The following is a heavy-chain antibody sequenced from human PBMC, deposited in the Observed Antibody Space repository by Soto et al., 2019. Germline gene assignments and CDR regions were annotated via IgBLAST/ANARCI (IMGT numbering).Heavy chain of an antibody. D-gene: IGHD3-9*01. J-gene: IGHJ5*02. CDR3: ARQMRGPIPHFGWLSPVAS. Sequence: GGSLRLSCAASGFTFSSYGMHWVRQAPGKGLEWVARINMDGSSNNYADSVKGRFTISRDNAKDTLYLQMNSLRVDDTAVYYCARQMRGPIPHFGWLSPVASWGQGTLVTVSS. V-gene: IGHV3-74*01. CDR1: GFTFSSYG. CDR2: INMDGSSN.